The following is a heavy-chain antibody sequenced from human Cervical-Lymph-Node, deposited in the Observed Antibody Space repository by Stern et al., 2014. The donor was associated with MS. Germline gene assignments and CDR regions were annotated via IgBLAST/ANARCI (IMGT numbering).Heavy chain of an antibody. CDR1: GFTFSSYG. CDR2: IWYDGSNK. Sequence: DQLVESGGGVVQPGRSLRLSCAASGFTFSSYGMHWVRQAPGKGLEWVAVIWYDGSNKYYAESVKGRFTISRDNSKNTLYLQMNSLRAEDTAVYYCARDRAYSYYDSSGYPRAAFDIWGQGTMVTVSS. CDR3: ARDRAYSYYDSSGYPRAAFDI. J-gene: IGHJ3*02. V-gene: IGHV3-33*01. D-gene: IGHD3-22*01.